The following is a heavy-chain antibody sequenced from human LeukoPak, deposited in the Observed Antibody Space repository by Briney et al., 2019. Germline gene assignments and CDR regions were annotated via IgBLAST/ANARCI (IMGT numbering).Heavy chain of an antibody. D-gene: IGHD4-17*01. V-gene: IGHV1-2*02. CDR3: ARVALNDYGDYLIDY. CDR1: GYTFTGYY. Sequence: ASVKVSCKASGYTFTGYYMHWVRQAPGQGLEWMGWINPNSGGTNYAQKFQGRVTMTRDTSISTAYMELSRLRSDDTAVYYCARVALNDYGDYLIDYWGQGTLVTVSS. CDR2: INPNSGGT. J-gene: IGHJ4*02.